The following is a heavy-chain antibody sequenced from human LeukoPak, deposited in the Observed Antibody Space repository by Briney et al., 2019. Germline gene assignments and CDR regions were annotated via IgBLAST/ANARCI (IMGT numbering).Heavy chain of an antibody. CDR2: IYYSGST. J-gene: IGHJ2*01. Sequence: SETLSLTCTVSGGSISSYYWSWIRQPPGKGLEGIGYIYYSGSTNYNPSLKSRVTISVDTSKNQFSLKLSSVTAADTAVYYCARRIVVVPAAMYFDLWGRGTLVTVSS. CDR3: ARRIVVVPAAMYFDL. V-gene: IGHV4-59*01. D-gene: IGHD2-2*01. CDR1: GGSISSYY.